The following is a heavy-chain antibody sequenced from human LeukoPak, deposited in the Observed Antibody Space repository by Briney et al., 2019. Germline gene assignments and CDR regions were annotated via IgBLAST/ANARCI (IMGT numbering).Heavy chain of an antibody. V-gene: IGHV3-7*01. Sequence: GGSLRLSCAASGFTFSSYWMSWVRQAPGKGLEWVANIKQDGSEKYYVDSVKGRFTISRGNAKNSLYLQMNSLRAEDTAVYYCARGPSGYTYGDDYWGQGTLVTVSS. D-gene: IGHD5-18*01. CDR2: IKQDGSEK. CDR3: ARGPSGYTYGDDY. CDR1: GFTFSSYW. J-gene: IGHJ4*02.